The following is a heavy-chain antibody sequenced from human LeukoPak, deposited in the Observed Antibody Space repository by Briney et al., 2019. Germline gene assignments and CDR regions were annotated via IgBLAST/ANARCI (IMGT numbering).Heavy chain of an antibody. CDR3: ARDLHDSSGYLDY. Sequence: GGSLRLSCAASGFTFSSYAMSWVRQAPGKGLEWVSAISGSGGSTYYADSVKGRFTISRDNSKNTLYLQMNSLRAEDTAVYYCARDLHDSSGYLDYWGQGTLVTVSS. CDR2: ISGSGGST. J-gene: IGHJ4*02. V-gene: IGHV3-23*01. CDR1: GFTFSSYA. D-gene: IGHD3-22*01.